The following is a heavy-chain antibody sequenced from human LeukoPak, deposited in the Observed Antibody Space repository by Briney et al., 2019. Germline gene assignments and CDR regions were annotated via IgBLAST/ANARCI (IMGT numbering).Heavy chain of an antibody. CDR3: ARDWDYDILTGRTGAFGY. CDR2: ISSSGSTI. CDR1: GFTFSSYE. V-gene: IGHV3-48*03. D-gene: IGHD3-9*01. J-gene: IGHJ4*02. Sequence: GGSLRLSCAASGFTFSSYEMSWVRQAPGEGLEWVSYISSSGSTICYADSVKGRFTISRDNAKNSLYLQINSLRAEDTAVYYCARDWDYDILTGRTGAFGYWGQGTLVTVSS.